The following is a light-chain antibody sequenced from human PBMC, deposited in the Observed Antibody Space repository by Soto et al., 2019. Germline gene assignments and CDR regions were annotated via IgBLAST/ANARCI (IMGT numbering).Light chain of an antibody. Sequence: EIVMTQSPATPSVSPGERATLSCRASQSVSSKLAWYQQKPGQAPRLHIYGASTRATGIPARFSGSGSGTEFTLTISSLQSEDFAVYYCQQYNNWPPITFGQGTRLEIK. CDR1: QSVSSK. CDR2: GAS. V-gene: IGKV3-15*01. CDR3: QQYNNWPPIT. J-gene: IGKJ5*01.